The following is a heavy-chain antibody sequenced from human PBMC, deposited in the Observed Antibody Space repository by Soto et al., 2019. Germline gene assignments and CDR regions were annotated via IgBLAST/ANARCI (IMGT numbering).Heavy chain of an antibody. D-gene: IGHD2-2*01. J-gene: IGHJ4*02. CDR1: GYTFTYYR. CDR3: ATLYCSTTSCQLDY. CDR2: ISADNGNT. Sequence: QVQLVQSGTEVKKPGASVKVSCKASGYTFTYYRISWVRQAPGQGLEWMGWISADNGNTNYAQKVQGRVTMTTDTSTTTAYMELRSLRSDDTAVYYCATLYCSTTSCQLDYWGQGTLVTVSS. V-gene: IGHV1-18*01.